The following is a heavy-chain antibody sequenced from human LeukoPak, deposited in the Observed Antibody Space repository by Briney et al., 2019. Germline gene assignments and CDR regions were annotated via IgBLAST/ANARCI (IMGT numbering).Heavy chain of an antibody. CDR2: TSTYNGNT. J-gene: IGHJ5*02. D-gene: IGHD3-3*01. Sequence: ASVKVSCKTSGYTFTTYGISWVRQAPGQGLEWMGWTSTYNGNTNYAQKLQGRVTMTTDTSTSTAYMELRSLRSDDTAVYYCARDLADYDYNWFDPWGQGTLVTVSS. CDR1: GYTFTTYG. CDR3: ARDLADYDYNWFDP. V-gene: IGHV1-18*01.